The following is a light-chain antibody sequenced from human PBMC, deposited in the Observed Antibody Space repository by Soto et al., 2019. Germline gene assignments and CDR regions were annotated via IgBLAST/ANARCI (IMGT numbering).Light chain of an antibody. CDR3: SSYIDSNNLRV. CDR1: SSDIGAYNY. J-gene: IGLJ1*01. Sequence: QSALTQPPSASGSPGQSVTISCTGTSSDIGAYNYVSWFQQHPGKAPKLILYEVNQRPSGVPDRFSGSKSGNTASLTVSGLQDEDEADYYCSSYIDSNNLRVFGTGTKLTVL. CDR2: EVN. V-gene: IGLV2-8*01.